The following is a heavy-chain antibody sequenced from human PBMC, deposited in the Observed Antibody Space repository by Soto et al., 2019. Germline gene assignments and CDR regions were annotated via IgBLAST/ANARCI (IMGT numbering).Heavy chain of an antibody. CDR2: IYPGDSDT. CDR1: GYRFANYW. V-gene: IGHV5-51*01. D-gene: IGHD1-26*01. J-gene: IGHJ5*02. CDR3: ERNGWEVSRKDFWLDT. Sequence: PGESLKISFRFSGYRFANYWIAWVRQMPGKGLECMGIIYPGDSDTRYSPSFQGQVTISADKSISTAYLQWSSLKASDTAMYYCERNGWEVSRKDFWLDTWGQGTLVTVYS.